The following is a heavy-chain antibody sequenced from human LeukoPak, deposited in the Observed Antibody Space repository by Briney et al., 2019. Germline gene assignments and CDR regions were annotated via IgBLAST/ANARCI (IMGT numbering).Heavy chain of an antibody. V-gene: IGHV3-23*01. D-gene: IGHD3-22*01. CDR1: GFTFSSYA. Sequence: GGSLRLSCAASGFTFSSYAMSWVRQAPGKGLEWVSAISGSGGSTYYADSVKGRFTISRDNSKNTLYLQMNSLRAEDTAVYYCDGYYDSSGYARIPLDYGMDVWGQGATVTVSS. CDR2: ISGSGGST. J-gene: IGHJ6*02. CDR3: DGYYDSSGYARIPLDYGMDV.